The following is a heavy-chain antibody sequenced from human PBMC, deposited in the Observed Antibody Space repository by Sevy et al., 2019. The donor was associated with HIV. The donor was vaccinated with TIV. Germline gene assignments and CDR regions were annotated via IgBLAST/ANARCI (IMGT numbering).Heavy chain of an antibody. Sequence: GGSLRLSCTASGFTFGDYGLSWFRQAPGKGLEWVAFIRSEPYGGATQYAASVKGRFTISRDDSKSIAYLHMNNLRAEDTAVYYCAREREFTIFGVLIEYGMDVWGQGTTVTVSS. V-gene: IGHV3-49*03. J-gene: IGHJ6*02. CDR2: IRSEPYGGAT. D-gene: IGHD3-3*01. CDR3: AREREFTIFGVLIEYGMDV. CDR1: GFTFGDYG.